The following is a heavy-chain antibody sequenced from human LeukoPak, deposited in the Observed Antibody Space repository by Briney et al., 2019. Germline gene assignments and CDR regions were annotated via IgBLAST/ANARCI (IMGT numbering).Heavy chain of an antibody. D-gene: IGHD1-26*01. Sequence: EGSLRLSCTVSGFTVSSNSMSWVRQAPGKGLEWVSFIYSDNTHYSDSVRGRFTISRDDAKNSLYLQMSSLRAEDTAVYYCAGDPTSSWETAFDIWGQGTMVTVSS. CDR1: GFTVSSNS. CDR2: IYSDNT. CDR3: AGDPTSSWETAFDI. V-gene: IGHV3-53*01. J-gene: IGHJ3*02.